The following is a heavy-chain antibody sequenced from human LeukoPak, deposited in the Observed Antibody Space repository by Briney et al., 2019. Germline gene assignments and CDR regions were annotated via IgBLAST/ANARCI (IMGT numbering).Heavy chain of an antibody. D-gene: IGHD2-21*01. CDR1: GFTFDDYA. CDR2: ISWNSGSI. V-gene: IGHV3-9*01. J-gene: IGHJ4*02. CDR3: ARETIRHIVLDF. Sequence: PGRSLRLSCAASGFTFDDYAMHWVRQAPGKGLEWVSGISWNSGSIGYADSVKGRFTISRDNAKNTLYLQTNSLRADDTAVYYCARETIRHIVLDFWGQGTLVTVSS.